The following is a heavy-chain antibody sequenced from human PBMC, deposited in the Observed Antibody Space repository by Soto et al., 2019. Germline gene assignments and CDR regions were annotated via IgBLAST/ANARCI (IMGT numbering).Heavy chain of an antibody. CDR2: IWYDGSNK. J-gene: IGHJ5*02. V-gene: IGHV3-33*01. CDR1: GFTFSSYG. D-gene: IGHD6-13*01. Sequence: ESGGGVVQPGRSLRLSCAASGFTFSSYGMHWVRQAPGKGLEWVAVIWYDGSNKYYADSVKGRFTISRDNSKNTLYLQMNSLRAEDTAVYYCARDPLGAAGTSSWFDPWGQGTLVTVSS. CDR3: ARDPLGAAGTSSWFDP.